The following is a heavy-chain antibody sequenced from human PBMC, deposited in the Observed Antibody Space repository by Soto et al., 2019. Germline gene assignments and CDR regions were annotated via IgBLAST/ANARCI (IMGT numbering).Heavy chain of an antibody. CDR1: GFTFSNYW. Sequence: EVQLVESGGGLVQPGGSLRLSCAASGFTFSNYWMYWVRQAPGKGLEWVSRINSDGSVSSYADSVKGRLTISRDNVKNNRYLQMDSLRAEDTAVYYCARGDCVGGTCYSLAGSFYYYMDVWGKGTTVTVFS. CDR3: ARGDCVGGTCYSLAGSFYYYMDV. J-gene: IGHJ6*03. CDR2: INSDGSVS. D-gene: IGHD2-15*01. V-gene: IGHV3-74*02.